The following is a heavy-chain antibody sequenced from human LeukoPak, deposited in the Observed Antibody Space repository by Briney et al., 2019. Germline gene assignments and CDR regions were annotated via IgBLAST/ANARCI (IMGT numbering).Heavy chain of an antibody. CDR1: GGTFSSYA. V-gene: IGHV1-69*04. D-gene: IGHD1-26*01. CDR3: ARLRVVGATNDAFDI. CDR2: IIPILGIA. Sequence: SVKVSCKASGGTFSSYAISWVRQAPGQGLEWMGRIIPILGIANYAQKFQGRVTITADKSTSTAYMELRSLRSDDTAVYYCARLRVVGATNDAFDIWGQGTMVTVSS. J-gene: IGHJ3*02.